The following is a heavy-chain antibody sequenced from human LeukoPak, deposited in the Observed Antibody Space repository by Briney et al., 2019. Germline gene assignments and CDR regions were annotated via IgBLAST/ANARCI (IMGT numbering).Heavy chain of an antibody. Sequence: SETLSLTCAVYGGSFSGYYWSWIRQPPGKGLEWIGEINHSGSTNYNPSLKSRVTISVDTSKNQFSLRLSSVTAADTAVYYCATHAYSGYVEVDSWGQGTLVTVSS. D-gene: IGHD5-12*01. CDR1: GGSFSGYY. J-gene: IGHJ4*02. CDR3: ATHAYSGYVEVDS. CDR2: INHSGST. V-gene: IGHV4-34*01.